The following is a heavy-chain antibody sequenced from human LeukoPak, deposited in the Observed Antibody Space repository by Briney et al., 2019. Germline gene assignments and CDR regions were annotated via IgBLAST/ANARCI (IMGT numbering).Heavy chain of an antibody. V-gene: IGHV1-18*01. Sequence: ASVKVSCKASGYTFTSYDISWVRQAPGQGLEWMGWISAYNGNTNYAQKLRGRVTMTTDTSTSTAYMELRSLRSDDTAVYYCARHSSSWYSADYWGQGTLVTVSS. J-gene: IGHJ4*02. CDR2: ISAYNGNT. D-gene: IGHD6-13*01. CDR1: GYTFTSYD. CDR3: ARHSSSWYSADY.